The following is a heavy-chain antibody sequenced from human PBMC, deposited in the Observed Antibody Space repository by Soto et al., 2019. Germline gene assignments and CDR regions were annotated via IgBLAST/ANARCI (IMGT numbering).Heavy chain of an antibody. Sequence: GASVKVSCKASGYTFTSYAMHWVRQAPGQRLEWMGWINAGNGNTKYSQKFQGRVTITRDTSASTAYMELSSLRSEDTAVYYCARDAVTSGNYYTPHYFDYWGQGTLVTVSS. CDR1: GYTFTSYA. CDR2: INAGNGNT. CDR3: ARDAVTSGNYYTPHYFDY. V-gene: IGHV1-3*01. D-gene: IGHD3-10*01. J-gene: IGHJ4*02.